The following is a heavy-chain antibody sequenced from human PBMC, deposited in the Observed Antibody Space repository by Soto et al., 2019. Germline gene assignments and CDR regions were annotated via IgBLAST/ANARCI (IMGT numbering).Heavy chain of an antibody. J-gene: IGHJ4*02. V-gene: IGHV3-23*01. CDR2: ISGSGGST. CDR3: ARVTHYFDY. CDR1: GFTFSSYA. Sequence: EVQLLESGGGLVQPGGSLRLSCAASGFTFSSYAMSWVRQAPGKGLEWVSAISGSGGSTYYADSVKGRFTISRDNAKNSLFLQMNSLRVEDTAVYYCARVTHYFDYWGQGALVAVSS.